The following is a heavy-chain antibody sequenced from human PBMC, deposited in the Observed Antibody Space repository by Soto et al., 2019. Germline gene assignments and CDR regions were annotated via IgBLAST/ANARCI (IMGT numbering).Heavy chain of an antibody. CDR2: INPNSGGT. V-gene: IGHV1-2*04. D-gene: IGHD6-13*01. J-gene: IGHJ6*03. CDR1: GYTFTGYY. Sequence: ASVKVSCKASGYTFTGYYMHWVRQAPGQGLEWMGWINPNSGGTNYAQKFQGWVTMTRDTSISTAYMELSRLRSDDTAVYYCARDHLRTIAAAGPYYYYYMDVWGKGTTVTVSS. CDR3: ARDHLRTIAAAGPYYYYYMDV.